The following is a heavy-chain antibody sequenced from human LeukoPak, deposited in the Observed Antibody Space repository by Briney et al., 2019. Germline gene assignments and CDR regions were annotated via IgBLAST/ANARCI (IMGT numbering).Heavy chain of an antibody. J-gene: IGHJ5*02. V-gene: IGHV4-59*12. CDR1: RGSINSDY. D-gene: IGHD6-25*01. CDR3: ARVAGYLPTRWFDP. CDR2: ISYSGST. Sequence: SETLSLTCTVSRGSINSDYWSWIRQPPGKGLEWIGYISYSGSTNYNPSLKSRVTISVDTSKKQFFLLLTSVTAADTAVYYCARVAGYLPTRWFDPWGQGTHVTVSS.